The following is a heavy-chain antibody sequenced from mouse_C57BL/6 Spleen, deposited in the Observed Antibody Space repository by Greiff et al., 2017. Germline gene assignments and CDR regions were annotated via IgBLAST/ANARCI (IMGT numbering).Heavy chain of an antibody. Sequence: VQLMESGGGLVQSGRSLRLSCATSGFTFSDFYMEWVRQAPGKGLEWIAASRNKANDYTTEYSASVKGRFIVSRDTSQSILYLQMNALRAEDTAIYDCARETGTGYFDYWGQGTTLTVSS. CDR1: GFTFSDFY. CDR2: SRNKANDYTT. V-gene: IGHV7-1*01. D-gene: IGHD4-1*01. CDR3: ARETGTGYFDY. J-gene: IGHJ2*01.